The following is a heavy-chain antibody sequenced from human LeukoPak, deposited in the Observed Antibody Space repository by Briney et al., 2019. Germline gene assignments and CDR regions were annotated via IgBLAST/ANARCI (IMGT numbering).Heavy chain of an antibody. CDR1: GYTFTGYY. V-gene: IGHV1-2*02. J-gene: IGHJ2*01. CDR3: ARDPYGTWYFDL. CDR2: INPNSGGT. D-gene: IGHD3-10*01. Sequence: ASVKVSCKASGYTFTGYYMHWVRQAPGQGLEWMGWINPNSGGTNYSQKFQGRVTINRDTPISTAYMELSRLRSDDTVVYYCARDPYGTWYFDLWGRGTLVTVSS.